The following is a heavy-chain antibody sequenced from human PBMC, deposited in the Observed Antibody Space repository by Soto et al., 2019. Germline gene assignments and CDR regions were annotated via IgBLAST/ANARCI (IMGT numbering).Heavy chain of an antibody. CDR1: GYSITSGYY. D-gene: IGHD3-16*01. V-gene: IGHV4-38-2*02. CDR3: ARVPVGEFDT. Sequence: XETLSVTFLVSGYSITSGYYWGWIRQPPGKGLEWIGIIYHSGSTHYNPSLKSRVTISVDTSKNQFSLKLSSVTAADTAVYYSARVPVGEFDTWGQGTLVTVSS. CDR2: IYHSGST. J-gene: IGHJ5*02.